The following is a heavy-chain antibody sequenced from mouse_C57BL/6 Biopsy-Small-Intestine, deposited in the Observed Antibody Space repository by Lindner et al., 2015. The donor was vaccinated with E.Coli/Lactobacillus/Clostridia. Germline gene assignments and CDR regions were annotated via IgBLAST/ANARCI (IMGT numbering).Heavy chain of an antibody. CDR2: IYPGDGDT. D-gene: IGHD4-1*01. J-gene: IGHJ2*01. V-gene: IGHV1-80*01. CDR1: GYAFSSYW. Sequence: VQLQESGAELVKPGASVKISCKASGYAFSSYWMNWVKQRPGKGLEWIGQIYPGDGDTNYNGKFKGKAALTADKSSSTAYMQLSSLTSEDSAVYFCARDWEYYFDYWGQGTTLTVSS. CDR3: ARDWEYYFDY.